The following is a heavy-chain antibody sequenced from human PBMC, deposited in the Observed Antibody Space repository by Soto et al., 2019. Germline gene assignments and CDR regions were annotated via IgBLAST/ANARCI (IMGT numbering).Heavy chain of an antibody. CDR2: IYYSGST. J-gene: IGHJ4*02. Sequence: SETLSLTCTVSGGSISSYYWSWIRQPPGKGLEWIGYIYYSGSTNYNPSLKSRVTISVDTSKNQFSLKLSSVTAADTAVYYCARGGDYRIAAAETRYYFDYWGQGTLVTVYS. D-gene: IGHD6-13*01. CDR1: GGSISSYY. CDR3: ARGGDYRIAAAETRYYFDY. V-gene: IGHV4-59*01.